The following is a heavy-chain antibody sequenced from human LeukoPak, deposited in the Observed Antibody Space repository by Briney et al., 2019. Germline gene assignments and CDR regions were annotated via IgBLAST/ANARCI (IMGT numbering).Heavy chain of an antibody. D-gene: IGHD6-19*01. V-gene: IGHV1-2*02. CDR1: GYTFTGYY. J-gene: IGHJ4*02. Sequence: ASVKVSCKASGYTFTGYYMHWVRPAPGQGLEWMGWINPNSGGTNYAQKFQGRVTITRDTSISTAFMELSRLRSDDPAVYYFGSGGATGIAVGTFLYWGQGTLVTVSS. CDR3: GSGGATGIAVGTFLY. CDR2: INPNSGGT.